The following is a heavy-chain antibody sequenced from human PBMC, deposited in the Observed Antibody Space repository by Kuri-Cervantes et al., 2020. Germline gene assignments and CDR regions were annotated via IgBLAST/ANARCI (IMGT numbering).Heavy chain of an antibody. V-gene: IGHV4-59*01. CDR2: TYDTGAT. D-gene: IGHD5-24*01. CDR3: ARDIQMATIGALGY. J-gene: IGHJ4*02. Sequence: ESLKISCTVSSDSITNFYFNWIRQAPGKGLEWIGYTYDTGATNYNPSLKSRVTMSVDTSKNQFSLKMSSVTAADTAVYYCARDIQMATIGALGYWGQGTLVTVSS. CDR1: SDSITNFY.